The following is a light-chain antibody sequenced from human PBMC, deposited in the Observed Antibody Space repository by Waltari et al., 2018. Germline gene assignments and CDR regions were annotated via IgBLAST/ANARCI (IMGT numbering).Light chain of an antibody. CDR2: EDD. CDR3: QSYDASVI. V-gene: IGLV6-57*03. Sequence: FMLTQPHSVSESPGTTVSISCTRSSGSIARNYVPWYQQRPGSAPTIVIYEDDQRPPGVPDRFSGSIDSSSNSASLTISGLETEDEADYYCQSYDASVIFGGGTRLTVL. CDR1: SGSIARNY. J-gene: IGLJ2*01.